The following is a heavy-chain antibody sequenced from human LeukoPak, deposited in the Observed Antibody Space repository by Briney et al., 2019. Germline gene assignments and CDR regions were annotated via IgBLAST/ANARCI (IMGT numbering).Heavy chain of an antibody. CDR1: GGSISSYY. J-gene: IGHJ4*02. CDR2: IYTSGST. Sequence: SETLSLTCTVSGGSISSYYWSWIRQPAGKGLEWIGRIYTSGSTNYNPSLKSRVTMSVDTSKNQFSLKLSSVTAADTAVYYCGRDIGYDYVWGSYRSGGDYFDYWGQGTLVTVSS. CDR3: GRDIGYDYVWGSYRSGGDYFDY. D-gene: IGHD3-16*02. V-gene: IGHV4-4*07.